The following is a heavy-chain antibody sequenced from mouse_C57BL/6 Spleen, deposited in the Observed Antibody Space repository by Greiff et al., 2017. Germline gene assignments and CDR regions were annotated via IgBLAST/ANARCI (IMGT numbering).Heavy chain of an antibody. D-gene: IGHD2-5*01. CDR2: IDPETGGT. CDR1: GYTFTDYE. CDR3: TRPYYSNTWFAY. J-gene: IGHJ3*01. V-gene: IGHV1-15*01. Sequence: QVQLKESGAELVRPGASVTLSCKASGYTFTDYEMHWVKQTPVHGLEWIGAIDPETGGTAYNQKFKGKAILTADKSSSTAYMELRSLTSEDSAVYYCTRPYYSNTWFAYWGQGTLVTVSA.